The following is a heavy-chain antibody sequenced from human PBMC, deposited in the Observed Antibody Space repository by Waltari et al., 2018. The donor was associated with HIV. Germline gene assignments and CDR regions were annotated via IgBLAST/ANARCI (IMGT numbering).Heavy chain of an antibody. D-gene: IGHD6-19*01. Sequence: QVQLQESGPGLVKPSETLSLTCTVSGGSISNYYWTWIRQPPGKGLEWIGYIHYTGSTNYNPSLESRLTISVDTSKNQFSLKLSSVTAADTAIYYCARHSNGWFDDYWGQGTLVTVSS. V-gene: IGHV4-59*08. CDR2: IHYTGST. J-gene: IGHJ4*02. CDR3: ARHSNGWFDDY. CDR1: GGSISNYY.